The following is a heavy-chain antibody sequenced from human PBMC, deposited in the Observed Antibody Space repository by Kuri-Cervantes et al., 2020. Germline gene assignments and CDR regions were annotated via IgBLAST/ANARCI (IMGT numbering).Heavy chain of an antibody. CDR2: IYYSGST. CDR1: GGSISSGGYY. Sequence: LRLSCTVSGGSISSGGYYWSWIRQHPGKGLEWIGYIYYSGSTYYNPSLKSRVTISVDTSKNQFSLKLSSVTAADTAVYYCARASITMIEGYYFDYWGQGTLVTVSS. J-gene: IGHJ4*02. D-gene: IGHD3-22*01. CDR3: ARASITMIEGYYFDY. V-gene: IGHV4-31*03.